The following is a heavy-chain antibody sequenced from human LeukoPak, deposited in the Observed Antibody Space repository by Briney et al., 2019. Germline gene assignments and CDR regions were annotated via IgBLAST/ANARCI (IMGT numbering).Heavy chain of an antibody. V-gene: IGHV1-2*02. D-gene: IGHD7-27*01. CDR1: GYTFTGYY. J-gene: IGHJ3*02. CDR2: INPNSGGT. Sequence: ASVKVSCKASGYTFTGYYMHWARQAPGQGLEWMGWINPNSGGTNYAQKFQGRVTMTRDTSTSTVYMELSSLRSEDTAVYYCARAKTGVSDAFDIWSQGTMVTVSS. CDR3: ARAKTGVSDAFDI.